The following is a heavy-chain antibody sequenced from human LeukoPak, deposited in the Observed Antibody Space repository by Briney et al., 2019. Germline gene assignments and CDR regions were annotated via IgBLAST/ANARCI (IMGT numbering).Heavy chain of an antibody. CDR1: GFTFSSYW. Sequence: PGGSLRLSCAASGFTFSSYWMHWVRQAPGKGLVWVSRINSDGSSTSYADSVKGRFTISRDNAKNTLYLQMNSLRAEDTAVYYCAREDCGDYGLDYWGQGILVTVSS. V-gene: IGHV3-74*01. J-gene: IGHJ4*02. CDR3: AREDCGDYGLDY. CDR2: INSDGSST. D-gene: IGHD4-17*01.